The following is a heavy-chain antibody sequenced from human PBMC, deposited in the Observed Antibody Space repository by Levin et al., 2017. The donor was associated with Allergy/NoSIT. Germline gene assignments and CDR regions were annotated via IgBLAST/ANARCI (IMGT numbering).Heavy chain of an antibody. Sequence: GESLKISCAASGFTFSSYWMSWVRQAPGKGLEWVANIKQDGSEKYYVDSVKGRFTISRDNAKNSLYLQMNSLRAEDTAVYYCARTGDYVDDAFDIWGQGTMVTVSS. CDR1: GFTFSSYW. J-gene: IGHJ3*02. V-gene: IGHV3-7*01. D-gene: IGHD4-17*01. CDR2: IKQDGSEK. CDR3: ARTGDYVDDAFDI.